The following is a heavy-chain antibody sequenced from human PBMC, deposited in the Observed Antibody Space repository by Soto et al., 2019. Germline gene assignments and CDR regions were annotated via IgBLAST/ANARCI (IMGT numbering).Heavy chain of an antibody. V-gene: IGHV3-33*01. CDR3: ARVGGSGWCDY. CDR2: IWYDRSNK. Sequence: QVQLVESGGGVVQPGRSLRLSCAASGFTFSSYGMHWVRQAPGKGLEWVAVIWYDRSNKYYGDAVKGRLTISRDNSKNTLYLQMNSLRAEDTAVYYCARVGGSGWCDYWGQGTLVTVSS. D-gene: IGHD6-19*01. CDR1: GFTFSSYG. J-gene: IGHJ4*02.